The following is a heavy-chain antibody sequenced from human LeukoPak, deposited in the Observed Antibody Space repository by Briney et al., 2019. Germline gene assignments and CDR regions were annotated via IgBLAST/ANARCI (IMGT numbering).Heavy chain of an antibody. V-gene: IGHV3-23*01. CDR2: ISGSGGST. D-gene: IGHD3-16*01. Sequence: GGSLRLSCAASGFTFSSYAMSWVRQAPGKGLEWVSAISGSGGSTYYADSVKGRFTISRDNSKNTLYLQMNSLRAEDTAVYYRAKIRIRHVWGPAAFDIWGQGTMVTVSS. J-gene: IGHJ3*02. CDR3: AKIRIRHVWGPAAFDI. CDR1: GFTFSSYA.